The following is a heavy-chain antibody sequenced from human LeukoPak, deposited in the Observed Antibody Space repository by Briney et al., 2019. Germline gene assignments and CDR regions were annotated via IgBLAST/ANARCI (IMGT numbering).Heavy chain of an antibody. Sequence: ASVKVSCKAPGGTFSSYAISWVRQAPGQGLEWMGEIIPIFGTANYAQKFQGRVTITTDESTSTAYMELSSLRSEDTAVYYCAGNSEIAVAGTWGFDYWGQGTLVTVSS. V-gene: IGHV1-69*05. CDR1: GGTFSSYA. CDR3: AGNSEIAVAGTWGFDY. CDR2: IIPIFGTA. D-gene: IGHD6-19*01. J-gene: IGHJ4*02.